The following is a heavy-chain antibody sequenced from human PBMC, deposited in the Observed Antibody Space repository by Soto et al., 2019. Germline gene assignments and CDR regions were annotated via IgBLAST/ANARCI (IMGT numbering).Heavy chain of an antibody. Sequence: SETLSLTCAISGDSFGGTRSPCNGTMQSPCVGLEWLGRAYYRYKWYNDYAVSVKSRLTINPDTSKNQFSLQLNSVTPEDTAVYYCARAVRVRGVIILDAFDIWGQGTMVTVSS. CDR3: ARAVRVRGVIILDAFDI. CDR2: AYYRYKWYN. V-gene: IGHV6-1*01. CDR1: GDSFGGTRSP. J-gene: IGHJ3*02. D-gene: IGHD3-10*01.